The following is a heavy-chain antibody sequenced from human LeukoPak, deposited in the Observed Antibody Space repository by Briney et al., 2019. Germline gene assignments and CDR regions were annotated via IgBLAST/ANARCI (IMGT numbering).Heavy chain of an antibody. J-gene: IGHJ4*02. V-gene: IGHV4-59*01. CDR2: IYYSGST. D-gene: IGHD6-19*01. CDR1: GGSISSYY. CDR3: ARVGDSSGWYYYFDY. Sequence: PSETLSLTCTVSGGSISSYYWSWLRQPPGKGLQGLGYIYYSGSTNYNPSLKSRVTISVDTSKNQFSLKLSSVTAADTAVYYCARVGDSSGWYYYFDYWDQGTLVTVSS.